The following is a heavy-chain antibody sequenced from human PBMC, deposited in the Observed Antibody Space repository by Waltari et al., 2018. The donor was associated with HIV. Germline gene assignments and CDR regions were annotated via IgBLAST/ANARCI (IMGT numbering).Heavy chain of an antibody. D-gene: IGHD6-13*01. Sequence: QLQLQESGPGLVQPSETLSLPCPVSGGSISSSSYYWGWLRPPPGQGREWIGSIYYSGSTYDNPSLKSRVTISVDTSKNQFSLKLSSVTAADTAVYYCARHFAIERPSSSWYLPSWFDPWGQGTLVTVSS. CDR3: ARHFAIERPSSSWYLPSWFDP. CDR2: IYYSGST. CDR1: GGSISSSSYY. V-gene: IGHV4-39*01. J-gene: IGHJ5*02.